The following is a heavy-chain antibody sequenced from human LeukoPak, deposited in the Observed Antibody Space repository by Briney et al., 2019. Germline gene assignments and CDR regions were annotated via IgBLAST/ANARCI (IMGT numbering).Heavy chain of an antibody. D-gene: IGHD2-8*02. CDR1: GGSFSGYY. CDR2: INHSGST. CDR3: ARGLRGLLEDYYYYYGMDV. J-gene: IGHJ6*02. Sequence: SETLSLTCAVYGGSFSGYYWSWIRQPPGKGLEWIGEINHSGSTNYNPSLKSRVTISVDTSKNQFSLKLSSVTAADTAVYYCARGLRGLLEDYYYYYGMDVWGQGTTVTVSS. V-gene: IGHV4-34*01.